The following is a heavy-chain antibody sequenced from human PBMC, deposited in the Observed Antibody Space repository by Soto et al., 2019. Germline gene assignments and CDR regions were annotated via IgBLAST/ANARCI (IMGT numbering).Heavy chain of an antibody. CDR3: AKDPTPYCTNGVCPNFDY. V-gene: IGHV3-23*01. D-gene: IGHD2-8*01. CDR1: GFTFSSYA. CDR2: ISGSGGST. J-gene: IGHJ4*02. Sequence: GGSLRLSCAASGFTFSSYAMSWVRQAPGKGLEWVSAISGSGGSTYYADSVKGRFTISRDNSKNTLYLQMNSLRAEDTAVYYCAKDPTPYCTNGVCPNFDYWGQGTLVTVSS.